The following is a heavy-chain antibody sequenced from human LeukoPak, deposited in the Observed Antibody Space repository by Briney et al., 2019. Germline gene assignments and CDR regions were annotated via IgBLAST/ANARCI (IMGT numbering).Heavy chain of an antibody. Sequence: SETLSLTCAVSGYSISSGYYWGWIRQPPGKGLEWIGSIYHSGSTYYNPSLKSRVTISVDTSKNQFSLKLSSVTAVDTAVYYCARGKRAAAGTDYWGQGTLVTVSS. V-gene: IGHV4-38-2*01. D-gene: IGHD6-13*01. CDR3: ARGKRAAAGTDY. CDR2: IYHSGST. J-gene: IGHJ4*02. CDR1: GYSISSGYY.